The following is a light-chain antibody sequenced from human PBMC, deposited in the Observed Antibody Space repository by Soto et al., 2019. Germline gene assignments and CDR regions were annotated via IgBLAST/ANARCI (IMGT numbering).Light chain of an antibody. CDR1: RSNIGNNY. CDR2: RDN. J-gene: IGLJ2*01. V-gene: IGLV1-47*01. CDR3: AAWDDSLSGL. Sequence: QSVLTQPPSASGTPGQRVTISCSGSRSNIGNNYVYWYQHLPGTAPKLLIYRDNQWPSGVPDRISGSKSGTSASLAISGLRSEDEADYYCAAWDDSLSGLFGGGTKLTVL.